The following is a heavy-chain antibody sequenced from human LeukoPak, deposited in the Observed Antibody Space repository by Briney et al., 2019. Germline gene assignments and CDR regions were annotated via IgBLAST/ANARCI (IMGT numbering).Heavy chain of an antibody. Sequence: PGGSLRLSCAASGFTFSSYSMNWVRQAPGKGLEWVSSISSSSSYIYYADSVKGRFTISRDNAKNSLYLQMNSLRAEDTAVYYCARVVVLDYYDSSGYYDYWGQGTLVTVSS. V-gene: IGHV3-21*01. CDR3: ARVVVLDYYDSSGYYDY. CDR2: ISSSSSYI. CDR1: GFTFSSYS. D-gene: IGHD3-22*01. J-gene: IGHJ4*02.